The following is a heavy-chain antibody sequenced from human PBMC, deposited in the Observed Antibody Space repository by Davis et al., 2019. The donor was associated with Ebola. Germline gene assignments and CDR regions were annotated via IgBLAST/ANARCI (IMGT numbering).Heavy chain of an antibody. J-gene: IGHJ4*02. Sequence: PSETLSLTCTVSDGSVSGHYWNWFRQPPGKGLEWIGFISGSGRTSYNPSLKSRVTISADTSKNQLSLNLSSVTAADTAVYFCARFGEGAYWGQGTLVTVSS. CDR1: DGSVSGHY. D-gene: IGHD2-21*01. V-gene: IGHV4-59*02. CDR2: ISGSGRT. CDR3: ARFGEGAY.